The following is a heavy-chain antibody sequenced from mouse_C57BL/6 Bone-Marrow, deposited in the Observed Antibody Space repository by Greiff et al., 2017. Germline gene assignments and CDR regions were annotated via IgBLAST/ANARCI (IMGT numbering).Heavy chain of an antibody. J-gene: IGHJ3*01. CDR3: ARQRRRAWFAY. D-gene: IGHD2-12*01. CDR2: ISSGGSYT. V-gene: IGHV5-6*01. CDR1: GFTFTSYG. Sequence: EVQVVESGADLVKPGGSLKLSCAASGFTFTSYGMSWVRQTPDQGLEWVATISSGGSYTYYPDSVKGRFTISGDNAKNTQYLQMSSLTSEDTAMYYCARQRRRAWFAYWGQGNLGTVSA.